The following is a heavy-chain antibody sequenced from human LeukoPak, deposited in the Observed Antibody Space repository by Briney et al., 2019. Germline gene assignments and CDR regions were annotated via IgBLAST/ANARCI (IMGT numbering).Heavy chain of an antibody. J-gene: IGHJ4*02. D-gene: IGHD1-26*01. Sequence: GGSLRLSCAPSGFTFSSYSMNLVRQAPGKGLVWVSHINSDGSSTSYADSVKGRFTISRDNAKNTLYLQMNSLRAEDTAVYYCAPSPVGSKHFDYWGQGTLVTVSS. CDR3: APSPVGSKHFDY. V-gene: IGHV3-74*01. CDR1: GFTFSSYS. CDR2: INSDGSST.